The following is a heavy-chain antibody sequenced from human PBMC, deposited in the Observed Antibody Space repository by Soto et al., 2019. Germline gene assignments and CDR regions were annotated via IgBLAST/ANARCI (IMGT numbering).Heavy chain of an antibody. CDR1: GFTFSSFS. J-gene: IGHJ4*02. D-gene: IGHD6-19*01. Sequence: QVQLVESGGGVVQPGRSLRLSCAASGFTFSSFSLHWVRQAPGKGLEWLALISYDGTNKYNADSVKGRFAISRDNSKNTLYLQLKSLRPEDTAVYYCARTTTVAGTPEFDYWGQGTLVTVSS. CDR2: ISYDGTNK. CDR3: ARTTTVAGTPEFDY. V-gene: IGHV3-30*09.